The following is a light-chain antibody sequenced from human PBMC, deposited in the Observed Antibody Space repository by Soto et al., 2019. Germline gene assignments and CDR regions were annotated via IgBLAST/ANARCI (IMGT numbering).Light chain of an antibody. Sequence: EIVLTQSPGTLSLSPGERATLSCRASQSVRSNLAWYQQKPGQSPRLLISGASMRASGVPVRFIGSGSGTDFTLTITRLEPEDFAVYYCQQYGGSPITFGLGTRLEIK. CDR3: QQYGGSPIT. V-gene: IGKV3-20*01. CDR1: QSVRSN. J-gene: IGKJ5*01. CDR2: GAS.